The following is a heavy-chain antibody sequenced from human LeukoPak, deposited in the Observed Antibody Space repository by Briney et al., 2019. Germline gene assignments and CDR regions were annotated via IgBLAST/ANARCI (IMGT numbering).Heavy chain of an antibody. CDR3: AKDLAYDSSFDY. CDR1: GFTFSSYA. J-gene: IGHJ4*02. D-gene: IGHD3-22*01. CDR2: ISGSGGST. V-gene: IGHV3-23*01. Sequence: GGSLRLSCAASGFTFSSYAMSWVRQAPEKGLEWVSAISGSGGSTYYADSVKGRFTISRDNSKNTLYLQKNSLRAEDTAVYYCAKDLAYDSSFDYWGQGTLVTVSS.